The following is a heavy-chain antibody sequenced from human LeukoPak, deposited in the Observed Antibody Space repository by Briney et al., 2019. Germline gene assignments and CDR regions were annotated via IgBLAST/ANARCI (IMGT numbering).Heavy chain of an antibody. CDR3: ARVFDSGSQAYFYYMDV. Sequence: SETLSLTCAVYGGSFSGYYWSWIRQPPGKGLEWIGEINHSGSTYYNPSLKSRVTMSVDTSKNQFSLKVSSVIAADTAVYYCARVFDSGSQAYFYYMDVWGKGTTVTISS. CDR1: GGSFSGYY. V-gene: IGHV4-34*01. CDR2: INHSGST. J-gene: IGHJ6*03. D-gene: IGHD3-10*01.